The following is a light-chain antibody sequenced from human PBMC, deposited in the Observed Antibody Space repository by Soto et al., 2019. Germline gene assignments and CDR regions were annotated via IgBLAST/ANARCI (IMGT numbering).Light chain of an antibody. J-gene: IGKJ1*01. V-gene: IGKV3-15*01. CDR3: QQYNNWSWT. CDR2: GAS. Sequence: EMRMTQSPATLSVSPGERATLSCRASQSVSSNLAWYQEKPGQAPRLLIYGASARATGIPAGFSGSGSGTEFTLTISSLQSEDFAVYYCQQYNNWSWTFGQGTKVDIK. CDR1: QSVSSN.